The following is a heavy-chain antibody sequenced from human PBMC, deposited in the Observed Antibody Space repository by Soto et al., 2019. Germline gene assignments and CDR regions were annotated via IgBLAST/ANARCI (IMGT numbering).Heavy chain of an antibody. V-gene: IGHV4-39*01. CDR3: ARSEQPGWFDP. D-gene: IGHD6-13*01. J-gene: IGHJ5*02. CDR1: GGSISSSSYY. CDR2: IYYSGST. Sequence: SETLSLTCTVSGGSISSSSYYWGWIRQPPGKGLEWIGSIYYSGSTYYNPSLKSRVTISVDTSKNQFSLKLSSVTAADTAVYYCARSEQPGWFDPWGQGTLVTVSS.